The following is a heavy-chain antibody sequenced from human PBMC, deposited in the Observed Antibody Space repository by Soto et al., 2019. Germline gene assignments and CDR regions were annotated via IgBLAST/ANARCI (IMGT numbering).Heavy chain of an antibody. D-gene: IGHD2-21*02. J-gene: IGHJ4*02. CDR1: GGTFSSYA. V-gene: IGHV1-69*06. Sequence: QVQLVQSGAEVKKPGSSVKVSCKASGGTFSSYAISWVRQAPGQGLEWMGGIIPIFDTANYAQKFQGRVTITADRSSSRAYMVLGSMRAEDTAVYYCARGGEYCGGDCYFDYWGQGTLVTVS. CDR3: ARGGEYCGGDCYFDY. CDR2: IIPIFDTA.